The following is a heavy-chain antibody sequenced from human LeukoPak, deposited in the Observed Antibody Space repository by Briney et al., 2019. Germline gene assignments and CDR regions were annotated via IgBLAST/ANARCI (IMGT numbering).Heavy chain of an antibody. CDR1: GFTFSSYA. Sequence: PGGSLRLSCAASGFTFSSYAMSWVRQAPRKGLEWVSAISGSGGSTYYADSVKGRFTISRDNSKNTLYLQMNSLRAEDTAVYYCANTSPGSGWFDYWGQGTLVTVSS. D-gene: IGHD6-19*01. CDR2: ISGSGGST. CDR3: ANTSPGSGWFDY. V-gene: IGHV3-23*01. J-gene: IGHJ4*02.